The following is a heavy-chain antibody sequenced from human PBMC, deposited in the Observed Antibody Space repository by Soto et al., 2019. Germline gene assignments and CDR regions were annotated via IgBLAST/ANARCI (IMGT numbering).Heavy chain of an antibody. CDR3: TREAGYCSRTSCYRHAFDS. Sequence: EVQLVESGGDLVQPGGSLRLSCAASGFTFSSHWMHWARRVPGKGLVWVSHINTDGGITGYADSVKGRFTISRDNAKKTLYLHMNGLRVEDTSVYYCTREAGYCSRTSCYRHAFDSGGQGTMVTVSS. D-gene: IGHD2-2*01. V-gene: IGHV3-74*01. CDR2: INTDGGIT. CDR1: GFTFSSHW. J-gene: IGHJ3*02.